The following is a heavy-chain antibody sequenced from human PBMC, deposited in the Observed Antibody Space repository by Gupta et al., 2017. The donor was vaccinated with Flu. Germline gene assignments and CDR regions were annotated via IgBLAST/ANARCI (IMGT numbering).Heavy chain of an antibody. CDR1: GFTFSSYG. V-gene: IGHV3-30*18. CDR3: ANSGYSGSSFDY. CDR2: ISYDGSNK. J-gene: IGHJ4*02. D-gene: IGHD6-13*01. Sequence: QVQLVESGGGVVQPGRSLRLSCAASGFTFSSYGMPWVRQAPGKGLEWVAVISYDGSNKYYADSVKGRFTISRDNSKNTLYLQMNSLRAEDTAVYYCANSGYSGSSFDYWGQGTLVTVSS.